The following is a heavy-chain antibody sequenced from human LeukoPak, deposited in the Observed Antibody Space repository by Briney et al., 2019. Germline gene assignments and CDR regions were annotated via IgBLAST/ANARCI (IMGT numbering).Heavy chain of an antibody. V-gene: IGHV4-38-2*02. J-gene: IGHJ6*03. CDR3: ARVLTFYYYYYMDV. CDR1: GYSISSGYY. CDR2: IYHSGST. Sequence: PSETLSLTCTVSGYSISSGYYWGWIRQPPGKGLEWIGSIYHSGSTYYNPSLKSRVTISVDTSKNQFSLKLSSVTAADTAVYYCARVLTFYYYYYMDVWGKGTTVTVSS. D-gene: IGHD1-14*01.